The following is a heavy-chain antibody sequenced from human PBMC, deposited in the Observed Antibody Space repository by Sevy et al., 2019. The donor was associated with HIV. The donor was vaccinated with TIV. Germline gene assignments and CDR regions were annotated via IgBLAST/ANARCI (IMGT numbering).Heavy chain of an antibody. CDR2: ISGSGGST. J-gene: IGHJ5*02. Sequence: GGSLRLSSAASGFTFGSYAMSWVRQAPGKGLEWVSAISGSGGSTYYADSVKGRFTISRDNSKNTLYLQMNSLRAEDTAVHYCADLDCYGSGSPYRWGQGTLVTVSS. CDR3: ADLDCYGSGSPYR. D-gene: IGHD3-10*01. CDR1: GFTFGSYA. V-gene: IGHV3-23*01.